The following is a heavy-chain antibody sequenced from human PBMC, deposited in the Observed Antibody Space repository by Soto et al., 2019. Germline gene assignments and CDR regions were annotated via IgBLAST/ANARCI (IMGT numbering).Heavy chain of an antibody. CDR1: GFTLSSYA. D-gene: IGHD2-15*01. CDR3: ARPDIVLVAVAGSAFDI. Sequence: EVQLLESGGGLVQPGGSLRLSCAASGFTLSSYAMTWVRQAPGKGLEWVSTLSGSGGSAYYADSVKGRFTISRDNSTHMLSRQMNNLRAEETAIYYCARPDIVLVAVAGSAFDIWGQGTLVTVSS. J-gene: IGHJ3*02. CDR2: LSGSGGSA. V-gene: IGHV3-23*01.